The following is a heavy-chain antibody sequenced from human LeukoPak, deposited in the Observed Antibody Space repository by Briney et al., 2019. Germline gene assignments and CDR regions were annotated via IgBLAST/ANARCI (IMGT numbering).Heavy chain of an antibody. Sequence: GASVKVSCKASGYTFTSYGISWVRQAPGQGLEWMGWISAYNGNTNYAQKLQGRVTMTTDTSTSTAYMELRSLRSDDTAVYYCATSEGSYYGGNAFDIWGQGTMVTVSS. CDR3: ATSEGSYYGGNAFDI. CDR1: GYTFTSYG. D-gene: IGHD1-26*01. J-gene: IGHJ3*02. CDR2: ISAYNGNT. V-gene: IGHV1-18*01.